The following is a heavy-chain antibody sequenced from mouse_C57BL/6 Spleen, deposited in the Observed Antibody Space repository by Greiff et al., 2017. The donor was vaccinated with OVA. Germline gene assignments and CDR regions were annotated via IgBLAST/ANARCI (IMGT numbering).Heavy chain of an antibody. Sequence: EVKVVESGGGLVKPGGSLKLSCAASGFTFSSYTMSWVRQTPEKRLEWVATISGGGGNTYYPDSVKGRFTISRDNAKNTLYLQMSSLRSEDTALYYCASRVGNYNYFDVWGTGTTVTVSS. CDR1: GFTFSSYT. V-gene: IGHV5-9*01. J-gene: IGHJ1*03. D-gene: IGHD2-1*01. CDR2: ISGGGGNT. CDR3: ASRVGNYNYFDV.